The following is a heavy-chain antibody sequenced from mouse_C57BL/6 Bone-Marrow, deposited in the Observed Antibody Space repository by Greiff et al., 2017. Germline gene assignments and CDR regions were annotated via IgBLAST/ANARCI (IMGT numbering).Heavy chain of an antibody. CDR3: ARPEEYYAMDY. Sequence: EVKLEESGGGLVQPGGSLKLSCAASGFTFSDYYMYWVRQTPEKRLEWVAYISNGGGSTYYPDTVKGRFTISRDNAKNTLYLQMSRLKSEDTAMYYCARPEEYYAMDYWGQGTSVTVSS. J-gene: IGHJ4*01. CDR2: ISNGGGST. CDR1: GFTFSDYY. V-gene: IGHV5-12*01.